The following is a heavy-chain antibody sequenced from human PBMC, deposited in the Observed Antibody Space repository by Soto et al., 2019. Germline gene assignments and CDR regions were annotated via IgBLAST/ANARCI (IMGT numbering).Heavy chain of an antibody. CDR1: GFTFSSYA. V-gene: IGHV3-30-3*01. Sequence: QVQLVESGGGVVQPGRSLRLSCAASGFTFSSYAMHWVRQAPGKGLEWVAVISYDGSNKYYADSVKGRFTISRDNSKNTLYLKMNSLRAEDTAVYYCAVRSARVDYWGQGTLVTVSS. D-gene: IGHD3-10*01. CDR3: AVRSARVDY. CDR2: ISYDGSNK. J-gene: IGHJ4*02.